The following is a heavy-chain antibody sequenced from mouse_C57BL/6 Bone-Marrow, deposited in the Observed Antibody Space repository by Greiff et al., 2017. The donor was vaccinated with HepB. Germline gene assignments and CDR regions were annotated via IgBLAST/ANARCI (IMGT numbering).Heavy chain of an antibody. CDR3: AREGSSFYYYAMDY. CDR2: ISYDGSN. D-gene: IGHD1-1*01. J-gene: IGHJ4*01. Sequence: ESGPGLVKPSQSLSLTCSVTGYSITSGYYWNWIRQFPGNKLEWMGYISYDGSNNYNPSLKNRISITRDTTKNQFFLKLNSVTTEDTATYYWAREGSSFYYYAMDYWGQGTSVTVSS. CDR1: GYSITSGYY. V-gene: IGHV3-6*01.